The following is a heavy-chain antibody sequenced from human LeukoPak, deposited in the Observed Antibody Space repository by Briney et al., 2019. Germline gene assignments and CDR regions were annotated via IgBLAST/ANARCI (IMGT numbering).Heavy chain of an antibody. J-gene: IGHJ4*02. Sequence: GGSLRLSCAASGFTFSAHSMNWVRQAPGKGLEWVASISSRSSYIYYGGSVKGRFTVSRDDARNSVYLQMNSLRVEDTAVYYCVRRAVSGEEALDFDYWGQGTLVTVSS. V-gene: IGHV3-21*01. CDR2: ISSRSSYI. CDR3: VRRAVSGEEALDFDY. D-gene: IGHD6-19*01. CDR1: GFTFSAHS.